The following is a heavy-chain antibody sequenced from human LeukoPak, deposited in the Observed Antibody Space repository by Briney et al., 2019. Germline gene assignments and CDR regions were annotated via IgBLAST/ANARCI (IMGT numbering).Heavy chain of an antibody. CDR1: GFSVSGNY. D-gene: IGHD5-18*01. CDR3: AREGGRGYSYGLSHYYYGFDV. V-gene: IGHV3-53*04. J-gene: IGHJ6*02. Sequence: GGSLRLSCAVSGFSVSGNYMSWVRQAPGNGLECVSVIYSGGTTFYADSVKGRFTIPRHTSKNTLYLQMDSLRTEDTAVYYCAREGGRGYSYGLSHYYYGFDVWGQGTTVTVSS. CDR2: IYSGGTT.